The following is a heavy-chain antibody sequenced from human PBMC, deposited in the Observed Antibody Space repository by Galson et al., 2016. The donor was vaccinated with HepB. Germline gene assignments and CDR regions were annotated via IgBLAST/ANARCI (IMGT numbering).Heavy chain of an antibody. D-gene: IGHD5-18*01. CDR3: ATTLGYSYGGRYFDY. CDR2: TYYRSRWYT. V-gene: IGHV6-1*01. Sequence: CAISGDSVSSNSAAWNWIRQSPSRGLEWLGWTYYRSRWYTDYALSMKSRININADTSKNQFSLQLSSVTAADTAVYYCATTLGYSYGGRYFDYWGQGTPVTVSS. J-gene: IGHJ4*02. CDR1: GDSVSSNSAA.